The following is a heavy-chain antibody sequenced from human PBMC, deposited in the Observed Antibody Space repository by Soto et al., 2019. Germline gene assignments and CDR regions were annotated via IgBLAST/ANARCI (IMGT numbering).Heavy chain of an antibody. CDR1: GFTFNSYA. CDR3: GKGCLGGGYCYFLVN. V-gene: IGHV3-30*18. D-gene: IGHD2-21*02. Sequence: QVQLVESGGGVVQPGRSLRLSCAASGFTFNSYAMHWVRQAPGKGLEWVAIISNDGSNKNYVDSVKGRFTISRDNSKNTWYLQMNSLTPEDTAVSFCGKGCLGGGYCYFLVNWGQGTLVTVSS. CDR2: ISNDGSNK. J-gene: IGHJ4*01.